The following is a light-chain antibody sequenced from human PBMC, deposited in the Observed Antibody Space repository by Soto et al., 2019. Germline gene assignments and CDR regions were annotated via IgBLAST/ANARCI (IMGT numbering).Light chain of an antibody. Sequence: EIVLTQSPGTLSLSPGERATLSCRASQSVSSIYLAWYQQKPGQAPRLLIYGASSRATGIPDRFSGSGSGTDFTLTTSRLEPEDFAVYYCQQYGSSGYTFGQGTKLEIK. CDR2: GAS. CDR1: QSVSSIY. V-gene: IGKV3-20*01. J-gene: IGKJ2*01. CDR3: QQYGSSGYT.